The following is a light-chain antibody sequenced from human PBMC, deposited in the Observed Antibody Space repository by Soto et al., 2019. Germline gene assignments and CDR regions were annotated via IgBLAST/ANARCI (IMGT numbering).Light chain of an antibody. CDR2: KVT. CDR3: TSYVGNDIWV. V-gene: IGLV2-8*01. CDR1: SSDVGAYKY. J-gene: IGLJ2*01. Sequence: QSALTQPPSASGSPGQSVTISCTGTSSDVGAYKYVSWYQQYPGKAPKLMIYKVTKRPSGVPDRFSGSKSGNTASLTVSGLQAEDEADYYCTSYVGNDIWVFGGGIKVTVL.